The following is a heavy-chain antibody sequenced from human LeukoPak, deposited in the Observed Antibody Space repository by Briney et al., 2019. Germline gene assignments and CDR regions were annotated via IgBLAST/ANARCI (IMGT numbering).Heavy chain of an antibody. CDR1: GGTFSSYA. J-gene: IGHJ3*02. D-gene: IGHD3-16*02. CDR3: TREGVYSPDPSSYHRYAFDI. V-gene: IGHV1-69*10. Sequence: SVKVSCKASGGTFSSYAISWVRQAPGQGLEWMGGIIPILDVANFAQKFQGRVTITADKSTNTAHMELSGLRSEDTAVYYCTREGVYSPDPSSYHRYAFDIWGQGTVVTVSS. CDR2: IIPILDVA.